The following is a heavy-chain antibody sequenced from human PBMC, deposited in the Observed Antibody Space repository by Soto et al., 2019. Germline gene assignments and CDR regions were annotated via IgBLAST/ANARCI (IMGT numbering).Heavy chain of an antibody. CDR3: ARGSYCSGGSCVDTAMVTYY. Sequence: QVQVVESGGGVVQPGRSLRLSCAASGFTFSSYAMHWVRQAPGKGLEWVAVISYDGSNKYYADSVKGRFTISRDNSKNTLYLQMNSLRAEDTAVYYCARGSYCSGGSCVDTAMVTYYWGQGTLVTVSS. J-gene: IGHJ4*02. V-gene: IGHV3-30-3*01. D-gene: IGHD2-15*01. CDR2: ISYDGSNK. CDR1: GFTFSSYA.